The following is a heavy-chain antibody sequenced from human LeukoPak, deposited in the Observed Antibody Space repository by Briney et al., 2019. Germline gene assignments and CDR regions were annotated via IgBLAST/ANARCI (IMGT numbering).Heavy chain of an antibody. Sequence: GESLKISCKASGYTFTNYWIGWVRQMPGKGLEWIGTIYPGDSDTRYSPSFQGQVTISADKSIITAYLQWSSLKASDTAMYYCARQQNGARYDSSGLSRSAFDIWGQGTMVTVSS. D-gene: IGHD3-22*01. J-gene: IGHJ3*02. CDR1: GYTFTNYW. CDR2: IYPGDSDT. CDR3: ARQQNGARYDSSGLSRSAFDI. V-gene: IGHV5-51*01.